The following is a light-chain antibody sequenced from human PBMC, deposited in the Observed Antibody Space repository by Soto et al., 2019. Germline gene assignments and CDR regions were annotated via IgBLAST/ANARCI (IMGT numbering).Light chain of an antibody. Sequence: DIQMTQSPSSLSASVVGRVTITCRASQSISRYLNWYQQKPGKAPNLLIYVASSLQSEVPSRFSGSGSGTDFTLTITSLQPEDFATYYCQQSYGTPITFGQGTRLEIK. CDR3: QQSYGTPIT. CDR2: VAS. V-gene: IGKV1-39*01. J-gene: IGKJ5*01. CDR1: QSISRY.